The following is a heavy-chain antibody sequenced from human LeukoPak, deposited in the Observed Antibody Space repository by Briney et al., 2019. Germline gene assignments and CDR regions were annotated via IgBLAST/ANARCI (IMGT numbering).Heavy chain of an antibody. CDR2: MNPNSGNT. D-gene: IGHD6-13*01. J-gene: IGHJ6*02. V-gene: IGHV1-8*01. CDR1: GYTFTSYD. CDR3: ARGETYIAAAANGMDV. Sequence: GASVKVSCKASGYTFTSYDINWVRQATGQGLEWMGWMNPNSGNTGYAQKFQGRVTMTRNTSISTAYMELSRLRSDDTAVYYCARGETYIAAAANGMDVWGQGTTVTVSS.